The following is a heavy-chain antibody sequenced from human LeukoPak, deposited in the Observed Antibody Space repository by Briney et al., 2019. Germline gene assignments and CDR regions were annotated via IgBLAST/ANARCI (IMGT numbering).Heavy chain of an antibody. Sequence: GESLKISCKGSGYRFTNYWIGWVRQLPGKGLEWMGIIYPHDSETIYSPSFQGQVTISADKSISTAYLQWASLKASDTAMYYCARRFMIAAPGNSAFDYWGQGTLVTVSS. CDR2: IYPHDSET. V-gene: IGHV5-51*01. J-gene: IGHJ4*02. D-gene: IGHD6-13*01. CDR1: GYRFTNYW. CDR3: ARRFMIAAPGNSAFDY.